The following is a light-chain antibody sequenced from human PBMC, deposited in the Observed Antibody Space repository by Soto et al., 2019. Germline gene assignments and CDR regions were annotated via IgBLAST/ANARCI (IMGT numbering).Light chain of an antibody. CDR3: QSYQSGNVV. V-gene: IGLV6-57*04. J-gene: IGLJ2*01. CDR1: SGSIASNY. CDR2: EDN. Sequence: NFVLTQPHSVSESPGKTVTISCTRSSGSIASNYVQWYQQRPGSASTPVIYEDNERPSGVPDRFSGSIDSSSNSASLTISGLKTDDEADYYCQSYQSGNVVFGGGTKLTVL.